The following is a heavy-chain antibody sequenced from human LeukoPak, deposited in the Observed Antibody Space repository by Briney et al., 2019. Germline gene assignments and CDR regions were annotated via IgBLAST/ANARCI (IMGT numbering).Heavy chain of an antibody. CDR3: ARQSYFDGRGDDAFDI. Sequence: ASVKVSCKASGYTFNSYGISWVRQVPGQGLEWMGWISPYNGNTKFAQKFQGRVTVTTETSTSTAYMELRNLRSDDTAVYYCARQSYFDGRGDDAFDIWGQGTMVTVSS. CDR1: GYTFNSYG. D-gene: IGHD2-15*01. CDR2: ISPYNGNT. V-gene: IGHV1-18*01. J-gene: IGHJ3*02.